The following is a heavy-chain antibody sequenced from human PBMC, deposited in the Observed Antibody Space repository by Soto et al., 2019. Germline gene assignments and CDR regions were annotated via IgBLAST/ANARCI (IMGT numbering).Heavy chain of an antibody. J-gene: IGHJ5*02. CDR3: ARDRGPSSGYYPYWFDP. CDR2: IIPIFGTA. Sequence: QVQLVQSGAEEKKPGSSVKVSCKASGGTFSSYAISWVRQAPGQGLEWMGEIIPIFGTANYEQKFQGRGTITADESTSTAYMELSSLRSEDTAGYYCARDRGPSSGYYPYWFDPWGQGTLVTVSS. D-gene: IGHD3-22*01. V-gene: IGHV1-69*12. CDR1: GGTFSSYA.